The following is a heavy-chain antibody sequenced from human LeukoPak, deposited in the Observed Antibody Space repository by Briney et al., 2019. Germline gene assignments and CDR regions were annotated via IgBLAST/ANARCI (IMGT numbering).Heavy chain of an antibody. CDR2: IYSGGST. CDR1: GFTVSSNY. Sequence: PGGSLRLSCAASGFTVSSNYMTWVRQAPGKGLEWVSVIYSGGSTYYADSVKGRFTISRDNSKNTLYLQMNSLRAEDTAVYYCARGLYYYDSSGNLLFDYWGQGTLVTVSS. CDR3: ARGLYYYDSSGNLLFDY. J-gene: IGHJ4*02. V-gene: IGHV3-53*01. D-gene: IGHD3-22*01.